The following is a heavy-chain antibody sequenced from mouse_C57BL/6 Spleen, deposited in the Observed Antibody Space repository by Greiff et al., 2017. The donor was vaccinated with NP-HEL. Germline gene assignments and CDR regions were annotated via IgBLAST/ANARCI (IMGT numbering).Heavy chain of an antibody. CDR3: ARRLTTVVDYWYVDV. Sequence: QVQLQQPGAELVRPGSSVKLSCKASGYTFTSYWMHWVKQRPIQGLEWIGNIDPSDSETHYNQKFKDKATLTVDKSSSTAYMQLSSLTSEDSAVYYCARRLTTVVDYWYVDVWGTGTTVTVSS. D-gene: IGHD1-1*01. CDR2: IDPSDSET. V-gene: IGHV1-52*01. J-gene: IGHJ1*03. CDR1: GYTFTSYW.